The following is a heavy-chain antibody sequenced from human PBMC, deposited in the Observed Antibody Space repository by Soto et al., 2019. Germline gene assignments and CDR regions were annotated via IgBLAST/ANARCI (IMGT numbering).Heavy chain of an antibody. CDR2: IKQDGSEK. J-gene: IGHJ4*02. D-gene: IGHD6-13*01. CDR1: GFTFSSQW. Sequence: GWSLRLSSAASGFTFSSQWMSWVRQAPGKGLERVANIKQDGSEKYYVDSVKGRFTISRDNARDSLFLQMNSLRAEDTAVYYCTTLSSTWPRDYWGQGTLVTVSS. V-gene: IGHV3-7*03. CDR3: TTLSSTWPRDY.